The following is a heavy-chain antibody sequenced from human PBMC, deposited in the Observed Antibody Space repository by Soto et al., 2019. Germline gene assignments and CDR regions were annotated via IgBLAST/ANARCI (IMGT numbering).Heavy chain of an antibody. V-gene: IGHV3-23*01. CDR3: AKLMRGVVPAGGYYYYMDV. CDR2: ISGSGGST. CDR1: GFTFSSYA. J-gene: IGHJ6*03. Sequence: GGSLRLSCAASGFTFSSYAMSWVRQAPGKGLEWVSAISGSGGSTYYADSVKGRFTISRDNSKNTLYLQMNSLRAEDTAVYYCAKLMRGVVPAGGYYYYMDVWGKGTTVTVSS. D-gene: IGHD3-3*01.